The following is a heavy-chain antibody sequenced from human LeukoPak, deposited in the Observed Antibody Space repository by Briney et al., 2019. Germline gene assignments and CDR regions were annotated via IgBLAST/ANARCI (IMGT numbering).Heavy chain of an antibody. CDR1: GIAFDGYV. V-gene: IGHV3-23*01. CDR2: ISGSGGST. CDR3: AKRPNYGSGSYYFDY. D-gene: IGHD3-10*01. J-gene: IGHJ4*02. Sequence: GGSLRLSCAASGIAFDGYVMTWVRQAPGKGLEWVSAISGSGGSTYYADSVKGRFTISRDNSKNTLYLQMNSLRAEDTAVYYCAKRPNYGSGSYYFDYWGQGTLVTVSS.